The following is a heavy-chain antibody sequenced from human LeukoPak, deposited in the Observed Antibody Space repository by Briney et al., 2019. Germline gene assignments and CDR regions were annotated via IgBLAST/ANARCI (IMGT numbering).Heavy chain of an antibody. J-gene: IGHJ4*02. CDR1: GFTFGDYA. CDR3: TRDQTPYY. Sequence: GGSLRLSCTASGFTFGDYAMTWVRRAPGKGLEWVGFIRSKIYGGTPEYAASVKGRFTISRDDSKGIAYLQMNSLKTEDTAVYYCTRDQTPYYWGQGTLVTVSS. V-gene: IGHV3-49*04. CDR2: IRSKIYGGTP.